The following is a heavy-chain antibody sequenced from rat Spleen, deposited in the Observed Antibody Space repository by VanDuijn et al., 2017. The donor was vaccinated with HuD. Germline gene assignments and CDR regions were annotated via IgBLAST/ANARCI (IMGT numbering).Heavy chain of an antibody. D-gene: IGHD1-11*01. CDR2: IWGDGNT. CDR3: AELTSDF. CDR1: GFSLPSYG. Sequence: QVQMKETGPGLVQTTQTLSVTCTVSGFSLPSYGVHWVRQAPGKGLEWMGVIWGDGNTNYNSALKSRLSVSRDTSKSQVFLTMNSLQTDDTAVYYCAELTSDFWGPGTMVTVSS. J-gene: IGHJ1*01. V-gene: IGHV2-77*01.